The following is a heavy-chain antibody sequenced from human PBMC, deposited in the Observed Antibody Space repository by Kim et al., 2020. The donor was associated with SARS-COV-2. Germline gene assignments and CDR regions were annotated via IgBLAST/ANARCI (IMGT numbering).Heavy chain of an antibody. D-gene: IGHD3-16*01. J-gene: IGHJ6*02. CDR3: ATATGGNYYYYGMDV. Sequence: GGSLRLSCAASGFTFDDYAMHWVRQAPGKGLEWVSGISWNSGSICYADSVKGRFTISRDNAKNSLYLQMNSLRAEDTALYYCATATGGNYYYYGMDVWGQGTTVTVSS. CDR1: GFTFDDYA. CDR2: ISWNSGSI. V-gene: IGHV3-9*01.